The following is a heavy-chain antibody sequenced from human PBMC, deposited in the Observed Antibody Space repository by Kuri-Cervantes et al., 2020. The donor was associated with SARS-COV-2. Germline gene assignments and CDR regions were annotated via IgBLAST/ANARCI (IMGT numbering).Heavy chain of an antibody. Sequence: SVNVSCKASGGTFSSYAISWVRQAPGQGLEWMGGIIAIFGTANYAQKFQGRVTITADESTSTAYMELSSLRSEDTAVYYCARGRELRVTDAFDIWGQGTMVTVSS. D-gene: IGHD1-7*01. CDR1: GGTFSSYA. CDR3: ARGRELRVTDAFDI. CDR2: IIAIFGTA. V-gene: IGHV1-69*13. J-gene: IGHJ3*02.